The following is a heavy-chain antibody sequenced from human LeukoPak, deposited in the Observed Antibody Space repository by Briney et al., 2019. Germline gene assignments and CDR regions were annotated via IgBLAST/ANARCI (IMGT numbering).Heavy chain of an antibody. Sequence: GGSLRLYCAASGFTFSSYAMSWVRQAPGKGLEWVSAISGSGGSTYYADSVKGRFTISRDNAKNTLYLQMNSLRAEDTAVYYCARGSVDFDYWGQGTLVTVSS. J-gene: IGHJ4*02. CDR3: ARGSVDFDY. V-gene: IGHV3-23*01. CDR1: GFTFSSYA. CDR2: ISGSGGST.